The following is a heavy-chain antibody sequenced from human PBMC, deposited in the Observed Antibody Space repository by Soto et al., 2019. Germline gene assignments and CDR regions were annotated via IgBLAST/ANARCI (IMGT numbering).Heavy chain of an antibody. D-gene: IGHD6-6*01. CDR3: VKDGEAASPGWFDT. V-gene: IGHV3-9*01. Sequence: EVQLVESGGDLVQPGRSLRLSCSASGFTFEDFAMHWVRRVPGKGLEWVAGNRWNGEAVGYAASVKGRCTSSRDNAKKLLFLQMNSLRVDDTALYYCVKDGEAASPGWFDTWGQGTQVTVSA. J-gene: IGHJ5*02. CDR1: GFTFEDFA. CDR2: NRWNGEAV.